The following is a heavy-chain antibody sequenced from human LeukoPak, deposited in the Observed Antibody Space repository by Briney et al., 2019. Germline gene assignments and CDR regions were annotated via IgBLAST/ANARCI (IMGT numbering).Heavy chain of an antibody. J-gene: IGHJ4*02. CDR2: IRYDGSNK. CDR3: AKMHQKILEPTFDN. Sequence: PGGSLRLSCAASGFTFSSYGMHWVRQAPGKGLEWVAFIRYDGSNKYYADSVKGRFTISRDNSKNTLYLQMNSLRAEDTAVYYCAKMHQKILEPTFDNWGQGALVTVSS. CDR1: GFTFSSYG. V-gene: IGHV3-30*02. D-gene: IGHD2-15*01.